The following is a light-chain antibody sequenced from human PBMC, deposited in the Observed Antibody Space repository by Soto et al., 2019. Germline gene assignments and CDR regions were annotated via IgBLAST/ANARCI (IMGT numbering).Light chain of an antibody. J-gene: IGKJ1*01. Sequence: EIVLTQSPVTLSLSPGERATLSCRASQSVSSSLAWYQQKPGQAPRLLIYDASNRATGIPARFSGSGSGTDFTLTISSLEPEDFAVYYCQQRSNWPSWTFGQGTKVDI. CDR3: QQRSNWPSWT. V-gene: IGKV3-11*01. CDR2: DAS. CDR1: QSVSSS.